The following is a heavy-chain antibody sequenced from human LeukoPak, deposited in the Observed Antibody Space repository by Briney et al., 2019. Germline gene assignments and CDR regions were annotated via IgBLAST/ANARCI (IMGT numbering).Heavy chain of an antibody. Sequence: GGSLRLSCAASGFTVSSNYMSWVRQAPGKGLEWVSVIYSGGSTYYADSVKGRFTISRDNSKNTLYLQMNSLRAEDTAVYYCAGDVRGYYYYYMDVWGKGTTVTISS. CDR2: IYSGGST. CDR3: AGDVRGYYYYYMDV. CDR1: GFTVSSNY. J-gene: IGHJ6*03. V-gene: IGHV3-53*01. D-gene: IGHD3-10*02.